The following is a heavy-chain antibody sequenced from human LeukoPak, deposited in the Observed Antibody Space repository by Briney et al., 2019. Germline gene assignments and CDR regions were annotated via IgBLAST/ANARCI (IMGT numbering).Heavy chain of an antibody. CDR1: GFTFNNYN. V-gene: IGHV3-20*04. J-gene: IGHJ1*01. CDR2: IDSNADSA. Sequence: PGGSLRLSCAASGFTFNNYNMSWVRQAPGKGLEWVSGIDSNADSAGYADSVKGRFTISRDNAKNSLFLQMNSLRAEDTALYYCARDRGGRYMYLQHWGQGTLVTVSS. CDR3: ARDRGGRYMYLQH. D-gene: IGHD1-26*01.